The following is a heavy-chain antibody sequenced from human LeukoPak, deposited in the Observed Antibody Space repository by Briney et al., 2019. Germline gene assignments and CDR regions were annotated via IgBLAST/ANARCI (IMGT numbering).Heavy chain of an antibody. J-gene: IGHJ6*02. CDR3: ARDPYSSTWSYGMDV. CDR2: IKQDGSEK. V-gene: IGHV3-7*05. CDR1: GFTFSSYW. D-gene: IGHD6-6*01. Sequence: GESLTLSCAASGFTFSSYWLSWVRQPPGKGLEWVANIKQDGSEKVYVDSVKGRFAIPRDNAKNSLFLQMDALRAEDTAVYYCARDPYSSTWSYGMDVWGQGTTVSVSS.